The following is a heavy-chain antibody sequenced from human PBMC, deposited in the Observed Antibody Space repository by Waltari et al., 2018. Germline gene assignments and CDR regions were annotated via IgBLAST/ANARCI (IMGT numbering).Heavy chain of an antibody. Sequence: QVQLQESGPGLVKPSQTLSLTCTVSGGPLSRGGYYWGWIRQHPGKGLEWIGYIYYSGSTYYNPSLKSRVTVSVDTSKNQFSLKLSSVTAADTAVYYCARGYDYAVDYWGQGTLVTVSS. CDR2: IYYSGST. CDR3: ARGYDYAVDY. J-gene: IGHJ4*02. V-gene: IGHV4-31*03. CDR1: GGPLSRGGYY. D-gene: IGHD5-12*01.